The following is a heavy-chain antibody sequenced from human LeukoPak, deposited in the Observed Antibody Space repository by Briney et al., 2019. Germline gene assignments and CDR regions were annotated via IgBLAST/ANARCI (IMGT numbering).Heavy chain of an antibody. Sequence: ASVKVSCKSSGYNFISYYMHWVRQAPGQGLEWMGIINPSGGSTSYAQKFQDRVTMTRDTSTSTVYMELSSLKSEDTAVYYCAREDVVLVDAVRYQYYGMDVWGQGTTVTVSS. D-gene: IGHD2-8*01. CDR1: GYNFISYY. CDR2: INPSGGST. CDR3: AREDVVLVDAVRYQYYGMDV. J-gene: IGHJ6*02. V-gene: IGHV1-46*01.